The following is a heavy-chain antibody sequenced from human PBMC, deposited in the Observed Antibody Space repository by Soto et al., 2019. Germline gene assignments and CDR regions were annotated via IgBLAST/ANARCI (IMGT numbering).Heavy chain of an antibody. J-gene: IGHJ6*02. CDR2: INSDGSST. D-gene: IGHD3-3*01. V-gene: IGHV3-74*01. CDR1: GFTFSSYA. CDR3: ARDWSGYFHYYYYYGMDV. Sequence: GGSLRLSCAASGFTFSSYAMSWVRQAPGKGLVWVSRINSDGSSTSYADSVKGRFTISRDNAKNTLYLQMNSLRAEDTAVYYCARDWSGYFHYYYYYGMDVWGQGTTVTVSS.